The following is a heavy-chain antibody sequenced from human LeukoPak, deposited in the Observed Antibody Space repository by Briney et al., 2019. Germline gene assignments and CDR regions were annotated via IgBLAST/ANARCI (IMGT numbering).Heavy chain of an antibody. D-gene: IGHD3-22*01. CDR3: ARNRLLISGSDDFDI. CDR1: GYTFTSNY. CDR2: ISPSGGST. J-gene: IGHJ3*02. Sequence: ASVNVSCKAFGYTFTSNYMHWVRQAPGQGPEWMGVISPSGGSTTYAQKFQGRVTLTRDMSTSTVYMELSSLRSEDTAVYYCARNRLLISGSDDFDIWGQGTMVTVSS. V-gene: IGHV1-46*01.